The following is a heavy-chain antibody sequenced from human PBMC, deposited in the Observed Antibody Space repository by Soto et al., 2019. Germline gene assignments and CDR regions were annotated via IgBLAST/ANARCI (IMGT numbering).Heavy chain of an antibody. CDR1: GGSISSSNW. D-gene: IGHD3-9*01. V-gene: IGHV4-4*02. Sequence: SETLSLTCGVSGGSISSSNWWSFFRQPPGKGLEWIGEIYHSGSTNYNPSLKSRVTISVDKSKNQFSLKLSSVTAADTAVYYCARDDILTGFDYWGQGTLVTVSS. CDR2: IYHSGST. CDR3: ARDDILTGFDY. J-gene: IGHJ4*02.